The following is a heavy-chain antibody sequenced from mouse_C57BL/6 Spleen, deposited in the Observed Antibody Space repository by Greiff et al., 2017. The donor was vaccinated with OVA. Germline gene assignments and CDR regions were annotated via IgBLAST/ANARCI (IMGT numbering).Heavy chain of an antibody. CDR3: ARQEYDSGYYAMDY. J-gene: IGHJ4*01. CDR2: IYPGSGST. D-gene: IGHD2-14*01. CDR1: GYTFTSYW. V-gene: IGHV1-55*01. Sequence: QVQLQQPGAELVKPGASVKMSCKASGYTFTSYWITWVKQRPGQGLEWIGDIYPGSGSTNSNEKFKSKATLTVDTSSSTAYMQLSSLTSEDSAVYYCARQEYDSGYYAMDYWGQGTSVTVSS.